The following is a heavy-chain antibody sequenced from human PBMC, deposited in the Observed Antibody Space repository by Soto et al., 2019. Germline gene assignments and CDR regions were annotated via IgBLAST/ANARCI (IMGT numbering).Heavy chain of an antibody. Sequence: PGGSLRLSCAASGFTFSSYARSWVRQAPGKGLEWVSAISGSGGSTYYADSVKGRFTISRDNSKNTLYLQMNSLRAEDTAVYYCAKNECSGGSCYYYYYYMDVWGKGTTVTVSS. D-gene: IGHD2-15*01. CDR3: AKNECSGGSCYYYYYYMDV. V-gene: IGHV3-23*01. J-gene: IGHJ6*03. CDR1: GFTFSSYA. CDR2: ISGSGGST.